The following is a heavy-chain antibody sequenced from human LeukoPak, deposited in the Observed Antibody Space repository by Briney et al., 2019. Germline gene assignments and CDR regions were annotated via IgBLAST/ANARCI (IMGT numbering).Heavy chain of an antibody. J-gene: IGHJ4*02. Sequence: GGSLRLSCAASGFTSSAYAMHWVRQPPGKGLEWVAFLRFDGSSEKYADSVKGRFTISRDKSKNTLYLQMNSLRAGDTAVYYCAKDRGDFPPYFDYWGQGTLVTVSS. CDR2: LRFDGSSE. D-gene: IGHD2-21*02. CDR3: AKDRGDFPPYFDY. V-gene: IGHV3-30*02. CDR1: GFTSSAYA.